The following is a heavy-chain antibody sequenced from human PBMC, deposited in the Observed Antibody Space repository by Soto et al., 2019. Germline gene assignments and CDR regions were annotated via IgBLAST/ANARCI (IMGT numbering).Heavy chain of an antibody. CDR1: GFSFSSYG. CDR2: IWYDGSNK. CDR3: ARDSGNYYDSSGSVDY. Sequence: PGGSLRLSCAASGFSFSSYGMHWVRQAPGKGLEWVAFIWYDGSNKYYADSVKGRFTISRDNSKNTLYLQMNSLRAEDTAVYYWARDSGNYYDSSGSVDYWGQGTLVTVSS. D-gene: IGHD3-22*01. V-gene: IGHV3-33*01. J-gene: IGHJ4*02.